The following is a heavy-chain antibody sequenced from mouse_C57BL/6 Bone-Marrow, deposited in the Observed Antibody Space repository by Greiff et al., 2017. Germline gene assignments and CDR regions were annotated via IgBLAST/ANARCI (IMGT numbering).Heavy chain of an antibody. CDR1: GFNIKDDY. CDR3: TTWYYGSSYVNYFDY. V-gene: IGHV14-4*01. Sequence: VQLQQSGAELVRPGASVKLSCTASGFNIKDDYMHWVKQRPEQGLEWIGWIDPENGDTEYASKFQGKATITADTSSNTAYLHLSSLTSEDTAVYYCTTWYYGSSYVNYFDYWGQGTTLTVSS. D-gene: IGHD1-1*01. J-gene: IGHJ2*01. CDR2: IDPENGDT.